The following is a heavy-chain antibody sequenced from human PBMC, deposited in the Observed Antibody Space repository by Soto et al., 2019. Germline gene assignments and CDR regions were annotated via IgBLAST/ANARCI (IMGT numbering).Heavy chain of an antibody. CDR1: GFTFSSYA. Sequence: EVQLLESGGGLVQPGGSLRLSCAASGFTFSSYAMSWVRQAPGKGLEWVSAISGSGGSTYYADSVKGRFTISRDNSKNTLYLQMNSLRAEDTAVYYCARDARRGESLRPSNWFDPWGQGTLVTVSS. V-gene: IGHV3-23*01. D-gene: IGHD3-16*01. CDR3: ARDARRGESLRPSNWFDP. J-gene: IGHJ5*02. CDR2: ISGSGGST.